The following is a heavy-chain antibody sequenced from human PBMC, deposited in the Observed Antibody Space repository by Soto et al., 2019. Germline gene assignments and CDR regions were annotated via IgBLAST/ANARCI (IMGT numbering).Heavy chain of an antibody. D-gene: IGHD6-19*01. V-gene: IGHV4-39*01. J-gene: IGHJ4*02. Sequence: QLQLQESGPGLVKPSETLSLTCTVSGGSISSSSYYWGWIRQPPGKGLEWIGSIYYSGSTYYNPSLKSRVTLSVDTSKNQFSLKLSSVPAADTAVYYCASFGSGWWGNKRGYWGQGTLVTVSS. CDR3: ASFGSGWWGNKRGY. CDR1: GGSISSSSYY. CDR2: IYYSGST.